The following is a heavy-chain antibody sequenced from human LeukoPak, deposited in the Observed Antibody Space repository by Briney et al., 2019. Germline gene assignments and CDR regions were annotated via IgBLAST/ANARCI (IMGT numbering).Heavy chain of an antibody. V-gene: IGHV3-30*04. CDR3: AATYCSRTSCEPFHY. CDR1: RLTFSIYA. J-gene: IGHJ4*02. Sequence: GRSLRLSCAASRLTFSIYAMHWVPQAPGKGREGVADISYDGSDKYYADSVKGRFTISRDHSQKTLYVQAISLRTEDTAVYYCAATYCSRTSCEPFHYWGQGTLDTVSS. D-gene: IGHD2-2*01. CDR2: ISYDGSDK.